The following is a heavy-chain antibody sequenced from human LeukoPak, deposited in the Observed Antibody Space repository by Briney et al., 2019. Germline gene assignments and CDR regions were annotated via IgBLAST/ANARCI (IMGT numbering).Heavy chain of an antibody. CDR1: GFTFSSYG. CDR3: ASHDSSGNLDY. J-gene: IGHJ4*02. Sequence: GGSLRLSCAASGFTFSSYGMHWVRQAPGKGLEWVAVIWYDGSNKYYADSVKGRFTISRDNSKNTLYLQMNSLRAEDTAVYYCASHDSSGNLDYWGQGTLVTVSS. CDR2: IWYDGSNK. D-gene: IGHD3-22*01. V-gene: IGHV3-33*01.